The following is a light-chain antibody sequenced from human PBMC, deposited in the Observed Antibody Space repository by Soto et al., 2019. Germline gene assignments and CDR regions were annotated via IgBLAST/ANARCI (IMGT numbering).Light chain of an antibody. J-gene: IGKJ1*01. Sequence: DIVMTHSPATLSVSPGERATLSCRASQSVSSNLAWYQQKPGQAPRLLIYGTSTRATGVPARFSGSGSGTEFTLTISSLQSEDFAVYYCQQYNNWPRTFGQGT. V-gene: IGKV3-15*01. CDR1: QSVSSN. CDR3: QQYNNWPRT. CDR2: GTS.